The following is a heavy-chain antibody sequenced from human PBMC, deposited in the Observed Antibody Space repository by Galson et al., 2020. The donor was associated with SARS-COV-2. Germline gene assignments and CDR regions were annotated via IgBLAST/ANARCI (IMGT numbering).Heavy chain of an antibody. CDR1: GGPFNGYC. Sequence: SETLSLTCAVYGGPFNGYCWSWIRQPPGKGLEWIGEINHSGTTNYNPSLKSRITMSVDMSKNQFSLKLSSVTAADTAVYYCARAPDVDILTGDYADGFDFWGQGTMVTVSS. CDR2: INHSGTT. D-gene: IGHD3-9*01. J-gene: IGHJ3*01. V-gene: IGHV4-34*01. CDR3: ARAPDVDILTGDYADGFDF.